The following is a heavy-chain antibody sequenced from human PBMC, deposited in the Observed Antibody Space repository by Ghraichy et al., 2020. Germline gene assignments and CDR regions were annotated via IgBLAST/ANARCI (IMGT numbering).Heavy chain of an antibody. V-gene: IGHV4-38-2*01. Sequence: SETLSLTCAVSPYSMNSGYWWGWIRQPPGEGLEWIASINHRGNTYRSASLKSRLTISIDTSKNQFSLNLMSVTAADTAVYFCARGGYSYGEYRLYFDQWGQGTLVTVSS. CDR3: ARGGYSYGEYRLYFDQ. D-gene: IGHD5-18*01. CDR2: INHRGNT. CDR1: PYSMNSGYW. J-gene: IGHJ4*02.